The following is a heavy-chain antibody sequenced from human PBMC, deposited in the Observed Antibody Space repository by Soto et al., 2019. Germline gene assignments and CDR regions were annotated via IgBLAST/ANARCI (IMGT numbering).Heavy chain of an antibody. CDR1: GYSFTSYW. CDR2: IYPGDSDT. V-gene: IGHV5-51*01. Sequence: GESRKISWNVAGYSFTSYWIGWVRQMPWKGLEWMGIIYPGDSDTRYSPSFQGQVTTSADKFISTEYLQWSSLKASDNAMYYCARITIESSSSGVAFDIWGEGTMVTVSS. J-gene: IGHJ3*02. CDR3: ARITIESSSSGVAFDI. D-gene: IGHD6-6*01.